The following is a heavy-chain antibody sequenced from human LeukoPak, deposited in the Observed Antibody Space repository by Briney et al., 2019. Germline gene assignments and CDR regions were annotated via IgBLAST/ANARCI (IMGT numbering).Heavy chain of an antibody. Sequence: SETLSLTCAVYGGSFSGYYWSWIRQPPGKGLEWIGEINHSGSTNYNPSLKSRVTISVDTSKNQFSLKLSSVTAADTAVYYCARGLEVLAAGYFDYWGQGTLVTVSS. CDR2: INHSGST. V-gene: IGHV4-34*01. J-gene: IGHJ4*02. D-gene: IGHD3-9*01. CDR1: GGSFSGYY. CDR3: ARGLEVLAAGYFDY.